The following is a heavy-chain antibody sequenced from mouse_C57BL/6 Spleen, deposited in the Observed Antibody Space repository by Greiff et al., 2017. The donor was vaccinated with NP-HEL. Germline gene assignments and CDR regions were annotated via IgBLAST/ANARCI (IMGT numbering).Heavy chain of an antibody. D-gene: IGHD3-2*02. CDR3: ARGTAQVPFAY. J-gene: IGHJ3*01. Sequence: EVQVVESGGGLVKPGGSLKLSCAASGFTFSDYGMHWVRQAPEKGLEWVAYISSGSSTIYYADTVKGRFTISRDNAKNTLCLQMTSLRSEDTAMYYCARGTAQVPFAYWGQGTLVTVSA. V-gene: IGHV5-17*01. CDR2: ISSGSSTI. CDR1: GFTFSDYG.